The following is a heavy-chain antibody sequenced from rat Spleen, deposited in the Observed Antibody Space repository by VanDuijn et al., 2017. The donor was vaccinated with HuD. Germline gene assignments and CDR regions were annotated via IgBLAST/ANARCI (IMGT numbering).Heavy chain of an antibody. Sequence: EVQLVESGGGLVQPGRSLKLSCTASGLTFSTFPMVWTRQAPTKGLEWVPSISPSGGSTYYQDSVKGRFTISRDNAKSTLYLQVDSLRSEDTATYYCATASAGYNPDYWGQGVMVTVSS. J-gene: IGHJ2*01. CDR1: GLTFSTFP. CDR3: ATASAGYNPDY. D-gene: IGHD1-4*01. CDR2: ISPSGGST. V-gene: IGHV5-19*01.